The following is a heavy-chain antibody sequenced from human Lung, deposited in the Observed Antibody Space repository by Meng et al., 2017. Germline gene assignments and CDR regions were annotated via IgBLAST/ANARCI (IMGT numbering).Heavy chain of an antibody. J-gene: IGHJ4*02. CDR2: INHSGSK. Sequence: QVQLEQWGEGMLKHSHTLSLTGVVCGGCFSDYYWGWIRQAPGKGLEWIGEINHSGSKNYNPSLESRVTISVDTSQNNLSLKMSTVNAEDSAVYYCARGPTTMAHDFDYWGQGTLVTVSS. V-gene: IGHV4-34*01. CDR1: GGCFSDYY. CDR3: ARGPTTMAHDFDY. D-gene: IGHD4-11*01.